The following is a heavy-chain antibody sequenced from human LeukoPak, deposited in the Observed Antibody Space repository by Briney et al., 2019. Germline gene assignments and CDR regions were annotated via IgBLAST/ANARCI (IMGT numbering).Heavy chain of an antibody. CDR1: RFTFSSYA. Sequence: GGSLRLSCAASRFTFSSYAMSWVRQAPGKGLEWVSAISGSGGSTYYADSVKGRFTISRDNSKNTLYLQMNSLRAEDTAVYYCAKGEYDSSLWNAFNIWGQGTMVTVSS. D-gene: IGHD3-22*01. CDR3: AKGEYDSSLWNAFNI. J-gene: IGHJ3*02. CDR2: ISGSGGST. V-gene: IGHV3-23*01.